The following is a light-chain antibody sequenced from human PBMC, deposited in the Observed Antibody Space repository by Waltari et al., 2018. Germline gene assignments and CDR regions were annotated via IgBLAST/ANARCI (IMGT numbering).Light chain of an antibody. V-gene: IGLV1-40*01. Sequence: QSVLTQPPPVSGAPGQRVTISFTGSGSNIGAGYDVHWTQQLQRPTPKLLLYGDTSRPLGVPARFFGSTSGTSASLAITGLQAEDEADYYCQSYDTSLSVVFGGGTKLTVL. CDR1: GSNIGAGYD. J-gene: IGLJ3*02. CDR3: QSYDTSLSVV. CDR2: GDT.